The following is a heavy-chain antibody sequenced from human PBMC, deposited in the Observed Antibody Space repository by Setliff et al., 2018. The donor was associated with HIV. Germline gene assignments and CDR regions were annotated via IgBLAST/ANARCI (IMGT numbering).Heavy chain of an antibody. V-gene: IGHV4-61*02. Sequence: SETLSLTCTVSGGSISSGSYYWSWTRQPAGKGLEWIGRIYTSGSTNYNPSLKSRVTISVDTSKNQFSLKLSSVTAEDTAVYYCARDRIVVVPAAISYYSYGMDVWGQGTTVTVSS. CDR3: ARDRIVVVPAAISYYSYGMDV. CDR1: GGSISSGSYY. D-gene: IGHD2-2*01. CDR2: IYTSGST. J-gene: IGHJ6*02.